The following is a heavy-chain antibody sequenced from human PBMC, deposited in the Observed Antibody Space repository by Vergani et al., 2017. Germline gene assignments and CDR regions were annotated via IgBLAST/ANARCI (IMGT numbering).Heavy chain of an antibody. CDR1: GYSFTSYW. D-gene: IGHD3-22*01. CDR2: IYPGDSDT. V-gene: IGHV5-51*03. Sequence: EVQLVQSGAEVKKPGESLKISCKGSGYSFTSYWIGWVRQMPGKGLEWMGIIYPGDSDTRNSPSFQGQVTISADKSISTAYLQWSSLKASDTAMYYCARRGYYYDSSGYSNWYFDLWGRGTLVTVSS. J-gene: IGHJ2*01. CDR3: ARRGYYYDSSGYSNWYFDL.